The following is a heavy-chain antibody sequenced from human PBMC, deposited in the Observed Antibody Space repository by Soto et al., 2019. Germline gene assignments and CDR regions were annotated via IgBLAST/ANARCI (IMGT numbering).Heavy chain of an antibody. CDR2: IFSNDEK. CDR1: GFSLSNARMG. CDR3: ARYLGYYSYGMDV. Sequence: QVTLKESGPVLVKPTETLTLTCTVSGFSLSNARMGVSWIRQPPGKALEWLAHIFSNDEKSYSTSLKSRLTIPQDSYKSQVVLTMPNMDPVDTATYYCARYLGYYSYGMDVWGQGTTVTVSS. D-gene: IGHD3-9*01. J-gene: IGHJ6*02. V-gene: IGHV2-26*01.